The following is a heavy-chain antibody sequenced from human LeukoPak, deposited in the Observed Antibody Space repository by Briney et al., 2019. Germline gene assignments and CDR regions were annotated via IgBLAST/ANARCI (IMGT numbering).Heavy chain of an antibody. CDR1: GCTFSSYA. D-gene: IGHD2-15*01. J-gene: IGHJ4*02. V-gene: IGHV1-69*13. CDR3: ASDLSEWWFRD. Sequence: WASVKLSCKASGCTFSSYAISWVRQAPGQGLEWMGAIIPIFGTANYAQSFQGRVTITADESTSTAYMELSSLRAEDTAVYYCASDLSEWWFRDWGQGTLVTVSS. CDR2: IIPIFGTA.